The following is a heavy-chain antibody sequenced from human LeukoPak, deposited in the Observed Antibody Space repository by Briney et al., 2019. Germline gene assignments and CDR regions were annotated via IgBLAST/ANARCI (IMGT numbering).Heavy chain of an antibody. D-gene: IGHD6-6*01. CDR2: IKSDGSST. J-gene: IGHJ3*02. CDR1: GFTFSSYW. Sequence: GGSLRLSCAASGFTFSSYWMHWVRQAPGKGLVWVSRIKSDGSSTSYADSVKGRFTISRDNAKNTLYLQMNSLRAEDTAVYYCARTSAARYAFDIWGQGTMVTVSS. CDR3: ARTSAARYAFDI. V-gene: IGHV3-74*01.